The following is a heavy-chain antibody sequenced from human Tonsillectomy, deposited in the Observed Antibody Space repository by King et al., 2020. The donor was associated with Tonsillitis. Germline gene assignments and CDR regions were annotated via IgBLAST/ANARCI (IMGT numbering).Heavy chain of an antibody. CDR1: GFTFSSYG. J-gene: IGHJ4*02. CDR2: ISYDGSNK. D-gene: IGHD3-9*01. Sequence: VQLVESGGGVVQPGRSLRLSCVASGFTFSSYGMHWVRQAPGKGLEWVAVISYDGSNKYYADSVKGRFTISRDISKNTLYLQMNSLRAEDTAMYYCAKFQTTITHRGCWGQGTLVTVSS. CDR3: AKFQTTITHRGC. V-gene: IGHV3-30*18.